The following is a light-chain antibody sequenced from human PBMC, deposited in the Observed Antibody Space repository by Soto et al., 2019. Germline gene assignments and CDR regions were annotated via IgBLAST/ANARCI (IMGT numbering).Light chain of an antibody. CDR1: QGISNW. CDR3: QQSSSFPLT. J-gene: IGKJ3*01. V-gene: IGKV1-12*01. Sequence: DIQMTQSPSFVSASVGDRVTITCRASQGISNWLAWYQQKPGKAPKLLIYATSNLQGGVPSRFSGSGSGTDFTLTTGSLQPEESATDYCQQSSSFPLTFGPGTKVDIK. CDR2: ATS.